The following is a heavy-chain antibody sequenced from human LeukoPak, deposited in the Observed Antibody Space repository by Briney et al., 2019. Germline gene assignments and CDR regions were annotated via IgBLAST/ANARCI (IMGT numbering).Heavy chain of an antibody. CDR2: ISAYNGNT. CDR1: GYTFTSYG. J-gene: IGHJ4*02. CDR3: ARHQSIAARRSLGY. V-gene: IGHV1-18*01. Sequence: ASVKVSCKASGYTFTSYGISWVRQAPGQGLEWMGWISAYNGNTNYAQKLQGRVTMTTDTSTSTAYMELRSLRSDDTAVYSCARHQSIAARRSLGYWGQGTLVTVSS. D-gene: IGHD6-6*01.